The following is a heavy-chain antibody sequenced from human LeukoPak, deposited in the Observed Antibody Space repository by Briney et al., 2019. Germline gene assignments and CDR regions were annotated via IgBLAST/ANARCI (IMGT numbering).Heavy chain of an antibody. D-gene: IGHD2-2*01. J-gene: IGHJ3*02. CDR2: SDNRGDT. Sequence: PSETLSLTCTVSGDSITSDNYFWSWIRQHPGEGLEWIGYSDNRGDTYYNPSLGSRVTLSLDTYKQQFSLNLSSVTAADTAVYYCAREVMAPSATDAFDIWGQGTMVTVSS. CDR1: GDSITSDNYF. V-gene: IGHV4-31*03. CDR3: AREVMAPSATDAFDI.